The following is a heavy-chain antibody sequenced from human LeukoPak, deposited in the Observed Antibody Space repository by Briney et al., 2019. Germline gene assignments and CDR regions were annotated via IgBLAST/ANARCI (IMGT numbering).Heavy chain of an antibody. Sequence: GASVKVSCKASGYTFTSYGISWVRQAPGQGLEWMGWISAYNGNTNYAQKLQGRVTMTTDTSTSTAYMELRSLRSDDTAVYYCAGGVRGVIRDAFDIWGQGTMVTVSS. J-gene: IGHJ3*02. CDR3: AGGVRGVIRDAFDI. CDR1: GYTFTSYG. CDR2: ISAYNGNT. D-gene: IGHD3-10*01. V-gene: IGHV1-18*01.